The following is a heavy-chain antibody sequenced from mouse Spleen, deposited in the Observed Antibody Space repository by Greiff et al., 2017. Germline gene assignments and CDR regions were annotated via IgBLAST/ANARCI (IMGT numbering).Heavy chain of an antibody. D-gene: IGHD1-1*01. CDR2: IDPSDSYT. Sequence: QVQLQQPGAELVMPGASVKLSCKASGYTFTSYWMHWVKQRPGQGLEWIGEIDPSDSYTNYNQKFKGKATLTVDKSSSTAYMQLSSLTSEDSAVYYCARITTVVATDYFDYWGQGTTLTVSS. CDR3: ARITTVVATDYFDY. V-gene: IGHV1-69*01. J-gene: IGHJ2*01. CDR1: GYTFTSYW.